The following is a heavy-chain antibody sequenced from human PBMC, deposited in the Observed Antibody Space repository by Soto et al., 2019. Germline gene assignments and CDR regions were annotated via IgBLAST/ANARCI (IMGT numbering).Heavy chain of an antibody. CDR1: GFTFSSYA. D-gene: IGHD6-19*01. Sequence: GGSLRLSCASSGFTFSSYAMSWVRQAPGKGLEWVSAISGSGGSTYYADSVKGRFTISRDNSKNTLYLQMNSLRAEGTAVYYCAKDRGYSSGWYNCWGQGTPVTVSS. V-gene: IGHV3-23*01. CDR2: ISGSGGST. CDR3: AKDRGYSSGWYNC. J-gene: IGHJ4*02.